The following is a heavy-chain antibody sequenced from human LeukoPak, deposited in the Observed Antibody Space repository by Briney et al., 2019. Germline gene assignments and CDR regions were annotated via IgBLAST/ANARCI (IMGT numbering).Heavy chain of an antibody. D-gene: IGHD3-22*01. CDR2: ISSNGGST. CDR1: GFTFSSYA. CDR3: ARERYDSSGYYYFDY. J-gene: IGHJ4*02. Sequence: GGSLRLSCSASGFTFSSYAMHWVRQAPGKGLEYVSAISSNGGSTYYADSVKGRFTISRDNSKNTLYLQMSSLRAEDTAVYYCARERYDSSGYYYFDYWGQGTLVTVSS. V-gene: IGHV3-64D*06.